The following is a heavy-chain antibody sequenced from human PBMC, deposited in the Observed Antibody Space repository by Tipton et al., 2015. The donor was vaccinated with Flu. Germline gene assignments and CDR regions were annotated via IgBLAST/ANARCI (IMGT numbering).Heavy chain of an antibody. Sequence: TLSLTCTVSGGSISSYYWSWIRQPAGKGLEWIGRIYTSGSTNYNPSLKSRVTMSVDTSKNQFSLQLSSVTAADTAVYYCARSAVGATFFDYWVQRTLVTVSS. CDR3: ARSAVGATFFDY. CDR2: IYTSGST. D-gene: IGHD1-26*01. CDR1: GGSISSYY. J-gene: IGHJ4*02. V-gene: IGHV4-4*07.